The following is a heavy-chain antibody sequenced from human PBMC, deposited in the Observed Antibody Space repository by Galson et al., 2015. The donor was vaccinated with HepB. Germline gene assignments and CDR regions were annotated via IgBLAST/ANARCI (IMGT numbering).Heavy chain of an antibody. CDR1: GYTFTSYG. J-gene: IGHJ6*02. CDR2: ISAYNGNT. D-gene: IGHD6-19*01. Sequence: SVKVSCKASGYTFTSYGISWVRQAPGQGLEWMGWISAYNGNTNYAQKLQGRVTMTTDTSTSTAYMELRSLRSDDTAVYYCARDGAVADRPHEYYYYGMDGWGQGTTVTVSS. CDR3: ARDGAVADRPHEYYYYGMDG. V-gene: IGHV1-18*01.